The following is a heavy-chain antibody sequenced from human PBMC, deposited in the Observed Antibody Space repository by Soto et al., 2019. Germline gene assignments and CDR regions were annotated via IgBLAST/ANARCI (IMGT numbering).Heavy chain of an antibody. CDR2: IKEDGSEK. J-gene: IGHJ4*02. V-gene: IGHV3-7*01. Sequence: GGSLRLSCAASGFTFSIYWMSWVRQAPGKGLEWVANIKEDGSEKYYVDSVKGRFTISRDNAKNSLYLQVNSLTAEDTAVYYCARDHIRYKWNNGLFDYWGQGTLVTVSS. CDR1: GFTFSIYW. D-gene: IGHD1-20*01. CDR3: ARDHIRYKWNNGLFDY.